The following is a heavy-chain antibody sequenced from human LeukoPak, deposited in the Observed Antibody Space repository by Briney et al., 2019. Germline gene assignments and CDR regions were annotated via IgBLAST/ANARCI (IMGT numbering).Heavy chain of an antibody. V-gene: IGHV3-64*01. CDR3: ARAPGYGAAYYFDY. Sequence: GGSLRLSCAASGFTFSSYAMHWVRQAPGKGLEYVSAISSNGGSTYYANSVKGRFTISRDNSKNTLYLQVGSLRAEDMAVYYCARAPGYGAAYYFDYWGQGTLVTVSS. CDR2: ISSNGGST. D-gene: IGHD1-1*01. J-gene: IGHJ4*02. CDR1: GFTFSSYA.